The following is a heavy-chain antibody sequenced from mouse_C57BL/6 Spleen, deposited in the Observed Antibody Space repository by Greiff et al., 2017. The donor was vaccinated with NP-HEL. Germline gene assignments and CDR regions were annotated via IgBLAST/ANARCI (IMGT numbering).Heavy chain of an antibody. J-gene: IGHJ2*01. Sequence: VQLQQPGAELVKPGASVKMSCKASGYTFTSYWITWVKQRPGQGLEWIGDIYPGSGSTNYNEKFKSKATLTVDTSSSTAYMQLSSLTSEDAAVYYCARWGIYYDYDLDYWGEGTTLTVSS. CDR1: GYTFTSYW. CDR2: IYPGSGST. D-gene: IGHD2-4*01. V-gene: IGHV1-55*01. CDR3: ARWGIYYDYDLDY.